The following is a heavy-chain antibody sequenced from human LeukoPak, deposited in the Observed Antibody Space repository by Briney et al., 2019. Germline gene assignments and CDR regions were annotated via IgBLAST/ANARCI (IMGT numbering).Heavy chain of an antibody. J-gene: IGHJ4*02. CDR3: ARDYTGGWNDY. D-gene: IGHD7-27*01. CDR2: INEDGSEA. V-gene: IGHV3-7*01. CDR1: GFTFNKYW. Sequence: PTGGSLRLSCAATGFTFNKYWMSWVRQATGKGLECVAKINEDGSEAHYVDSVKGRFTISRDNAKKSLYLQMNSLRAEDTAVYCCARDYTGGWNDYWGQGIRVTVSS.